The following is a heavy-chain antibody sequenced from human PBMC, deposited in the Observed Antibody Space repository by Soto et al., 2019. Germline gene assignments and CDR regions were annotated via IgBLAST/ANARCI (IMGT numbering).Heavy chain of an antibody. CDR3: ARGGYFASSNYLDY. CDR2: INPGNGNT. D-gene: IGHD3-22*01. V-gene: IGHV1-3*01. CDR1: GYTFTSYG. Sequence: ASVKVSCKASGYTFTSYGINWVRQAPGRGLEWMGWINPGNGNTKYSQQFQGRVIIDRDTSASTAYMELSSLRSEDTAVYYCARGGYFASSNYLDYWGLGTLVTVSS. J-gene: IGHJ4*02.